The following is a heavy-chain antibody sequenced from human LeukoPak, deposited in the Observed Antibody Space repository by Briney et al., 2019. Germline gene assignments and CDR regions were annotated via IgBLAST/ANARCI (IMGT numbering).Heavy chain of an antibody. CDR1: GYTFTGYY. CDR3: ARSTVVVVAATPGRAYYGMDV. V-gene: IGHV1-2*02. CDR2: INPNSGGT. Sequence: GASVKVSCKASGYTFTGYYMHWVRQAPGQGLEWMGWINPNSGGTNYAQKFQGRVTMTRDTSISTAYMELSRLRSDDTAVYYCARSTVVVVAATPGRAYYGMDVWGQGTTVTVSS. D-gene: IGHD2-15*01. J-gene: IGHJ6*02.